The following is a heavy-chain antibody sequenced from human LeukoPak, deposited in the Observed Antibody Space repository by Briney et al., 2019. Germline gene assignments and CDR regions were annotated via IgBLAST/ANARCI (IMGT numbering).Heavy chain of an antibody. CDR1: GVPFSNYY. CDR2: INHSGYT. V-gene: IGHV4-34*01. CDR3: TRAVAGHPD. Sequence: SETLTLTCAVSGVPFSNYYWSWVRQSPRQGLEWIGEINHSGYTNYNPSLKSRVTMSIDTSKNQFSLRLTSVSAADTGVYYCTRAVAGHPDWGQGTLVTVSS. J-gene: IGHJ4*02. D-gene: IGHD6-19*01.